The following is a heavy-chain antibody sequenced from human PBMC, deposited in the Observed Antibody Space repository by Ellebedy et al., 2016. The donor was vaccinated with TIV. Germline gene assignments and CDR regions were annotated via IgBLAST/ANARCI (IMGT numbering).Heavy chain of an antibody. D-gene: IGHD3-16*01. CDR2: ISNSGAT. J-gene: IGHJ5*02. CDR1: GDSVSSDY. Sequence: MPSETLSLTCTVSGDSVSSDYWNWIRQPPGKGLEWIGFISNSGATSYNPSLGGRVTMSLDTSKNHFSLRLTSVTAADTAVYYCARRGGDNWFDPWGQGTLVTVSS. V-gene: IGHV4-4*09. CDR3: ARRGGDNWFDP.